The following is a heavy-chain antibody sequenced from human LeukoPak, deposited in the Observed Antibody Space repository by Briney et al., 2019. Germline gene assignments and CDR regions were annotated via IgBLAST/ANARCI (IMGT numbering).Heavy chain of an antibody. D-gene: IGHD6-6*01. V-gene: IGHV3-33*06. J-gene: IGHJ6*03. Sequence: GGSLRLSCAASGFTFSSYGMHWVRQAPGKGLEWVAVIWYDGSNKYYADSVKGRFTISRDNSKNTLYLQMNSLSAEDTAVYYCAKGQRSYGSSSKGYFYYFYYTDVWGKGTTVTVSS. CDR1: GFTFSSYG. CDR3: AKGQRSYGSSSKGYFYYFYYTDV. CDR2: IWYDGSNK.